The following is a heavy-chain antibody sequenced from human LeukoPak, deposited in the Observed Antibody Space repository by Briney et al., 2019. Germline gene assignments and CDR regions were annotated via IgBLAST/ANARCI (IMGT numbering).Heavy chain of an antibody. D-gene: IGHD3-3*01. Sequence: SVKVSCKASGGTFSSYAISWVRQAPGQGLEWMGRIIPIFGTANYAQKFQGRVTITTDESTSTAYMELSSLRSEDTAVYYCAIVITIFGVVDYFDYWGEGTLVTVSS. J-gene: IGHJ4*02. CDR2: IIPIFGTA. CDR3: AIVITIFGVVDYFDY. CDR1: GGTFSSYA. V-gene: IGHV1-69*05.